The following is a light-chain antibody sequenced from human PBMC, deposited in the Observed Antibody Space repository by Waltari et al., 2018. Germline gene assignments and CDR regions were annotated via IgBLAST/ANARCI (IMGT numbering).Light chain of an antibody. CDR2: DFS. V-gene: IGLV2-14*01. J-gene: IGLJ2*01. CDR3: TSYTTTRLT. CDR1: DSDLGPYNS. Sequence: QSAPTQPASVSGSPGQSITISCIGIDSDLGPYNSTSWYRQTPGNAPEFIIYDFSSRPPGVSSRFSGSKSGNTASLTISGLQAEDEGHYYCTSYTTTRLTFGGGTKLTV.